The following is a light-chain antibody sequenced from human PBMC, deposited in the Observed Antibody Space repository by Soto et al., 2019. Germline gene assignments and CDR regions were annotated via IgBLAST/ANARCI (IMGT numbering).Light chain of an antibody. Sequence: QAVVTQPPSVSGAPGQRVTISCTGSSSNIGAGYDVHWYQQLPGTAPKLLIYGNSNRPSGVPDRFSGSKSGAAASLATTGLQAEDEADQYGRSYGGSLGAVVFGGGTKL. CDR1: SSNIGAGYD. CDR2: GNS. CDR3: RSYGGSLGAVV. V-gene: IGLV1-40*03. J-gene: IGLJ2*01.